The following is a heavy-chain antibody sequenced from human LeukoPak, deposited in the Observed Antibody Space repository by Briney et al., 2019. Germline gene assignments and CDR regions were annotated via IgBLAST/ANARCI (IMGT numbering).Heavy chain of an antibody. Sequence: SETLSLTCTVSDGSISGHYWSWIRQPPGKGLEWTGYIYYSGSTNYNPSLKSRVTISVDTSKNQFCLKLSSVTAADTAVYYCARLSGSPSKFDYWGQGTLVTVFS. CDR1: DGSISGHY. J-gene: IGHJ4*02. CDR3: ARLSGSPSKFDY. V-gene: IGHV4-59*08. D-gene: IGHD1-26*01. CDR2: IYYSGST.